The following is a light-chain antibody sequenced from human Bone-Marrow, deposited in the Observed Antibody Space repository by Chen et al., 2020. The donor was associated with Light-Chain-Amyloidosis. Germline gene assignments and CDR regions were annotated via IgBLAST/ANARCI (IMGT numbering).Light chain of an antibody. CDR3: QQYESLPLT. J-gene: IGKJ4*01. CDR2: DAS. V-gene: IGKV1-33*01. CDR1: QDVSNY. Sequence: TQSPSSLSASVGDRVTITCRASQDVSNYLNLYHQKPGKAPKLLIYDASKLRAGVPSRFNGRGSGTDFTLTISSLQPEDIATYYCQQYESLPLTFGGGTKVEIK.